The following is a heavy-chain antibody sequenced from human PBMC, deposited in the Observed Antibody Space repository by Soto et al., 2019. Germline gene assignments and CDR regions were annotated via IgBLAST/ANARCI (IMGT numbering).Heavy chain of an antibody. CDR2: IIPIFGTV. D-gene: IGHD3-22*01. CDR3: AACDYYDSSGYIYWSFDL. Sequence: GASVKVSCKASGGTFSSYAISWVRQAPGQGLEWMGGIIPIFGTVNYAQKFQGRVTITADESTSTAYMELSSLRSEDTAVYYCAACDYYDSSGYIYWSFDLCGRGTLVTVPS. J-gene: IGHJ2*01. V-gene: IGHV1-69*13. CDR1: GGTFSSYA.